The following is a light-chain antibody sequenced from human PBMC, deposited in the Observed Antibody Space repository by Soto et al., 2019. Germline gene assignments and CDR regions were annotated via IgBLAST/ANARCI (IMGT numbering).Light chain of an antibody. V-gene: IGLV2-14*01. J-gene: IGLJ1*01. CDR3: SSYTSSSTYV. CDR2: EVN. CDR1: NSDVGGYNY. Sequence: QSALTQPASVSGSPGQSITISCTGTNSDVGGYNYVSWYQQHPGKAPKLMIYEVNDRPSGVSNRFSGSKSGNTASLTISGLHAEDEADYYCSSYTSSSTYVFGTGTKVTVL.